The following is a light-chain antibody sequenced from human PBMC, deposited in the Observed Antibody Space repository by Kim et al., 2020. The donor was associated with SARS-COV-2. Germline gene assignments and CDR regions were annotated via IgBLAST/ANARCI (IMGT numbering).Light chain of an antibody. Sequence: SAKPTCTPGIGDSLWPISGDQQQPEKGPRYLMKLNRDGSQSRGNANPGRFSSSSSGADRYLTITRLQSEDEADYYCQAWGTGIQVFGGGTQLTVL. CDR3: QAWGTGIQV. J-gene: IGLJ2*01. V-gene: IGLV4-69*01. CDR2: LNRDGSQ. CDR1: IGDSLWP.